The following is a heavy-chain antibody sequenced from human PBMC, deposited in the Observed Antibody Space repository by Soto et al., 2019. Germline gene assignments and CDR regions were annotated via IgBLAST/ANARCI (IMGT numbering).Heavy chain of an antibody. J-gene: IGHJ6*02. CDR3: ARRGGSSSGYYYYAMDV. CDR1: SDSMNSGGYY. V-gene: IGHV4-31*03. CDR2: IYSNGDT. Sequence: SETLSLTCSVSSDSMNSGGYYWSWIRQHPGKGLEWIGYIYSNGDTYYNPSLKSRVTISVDTSKNQFSLNLTSVTAADTAVYYCARRGGSSSGYYYYAMDVWGQGTT. D-gene: IGHD6-6*01.